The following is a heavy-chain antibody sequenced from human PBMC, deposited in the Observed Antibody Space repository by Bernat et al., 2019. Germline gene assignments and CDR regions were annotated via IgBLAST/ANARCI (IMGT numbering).Heavy chain of an antibody. J-gene: IGHJ3*02. CDR2: IYYSGST. CDR3: ARIGSSSDAFDI. Sequence: QLQLQESGPGLVKPSETLSLTCTVSGGSISTGSYYWGWIRQPPGKGLEWIGSIYYSGSTYYNPSLKSRVTISVDTSKKQFSLNLNSVTAADTAVYYCARIGSSSDAFDIWGQGKMVTVAS. D-gene: IGHD6-6*01. CDR1: GGSISTGSYY. V-gene: IGHV4-39*01.